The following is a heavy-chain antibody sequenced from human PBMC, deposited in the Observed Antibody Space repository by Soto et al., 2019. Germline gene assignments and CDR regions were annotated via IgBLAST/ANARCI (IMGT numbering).Heavy chain of an antibody. CDR3: ARGGRFAVADTDY. CDR2: ISGYNGNT. Sequence: QVQLVQSGVEVKKPGASVRVSCKASGYTFTNYGITWVRQAPGQGLEWLGWISGYNGNTNYAQKFQGRVTMTTDTSRSAADMALTSLRYGDTAVDYCARGGRFAVADTDYWGQGTLLTVSS. V-gene: IGHV1-18*01. J-gene: IGHJ4*02. CDR1: GYTFTNYG. D-gene: IGHD3-3*01.